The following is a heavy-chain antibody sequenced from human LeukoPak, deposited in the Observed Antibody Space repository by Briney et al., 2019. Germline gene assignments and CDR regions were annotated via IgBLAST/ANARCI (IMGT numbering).Heavy chain of an antibody. CDR3: ARHETGPYFDY. D-gene: IGHD1-1*01. CDR1: GYSFTTYW. Sequence: PGQSLRISCKASGYSFTTYWIGWVRQMPGKGLECMGIIYPGDSDTRYSPSFQGQVTISADKSISTAYLQWSSLKASDTAMNYCARHETGPYFDYWGQGTLVTVSS. J-gene: IGHJ4*02. CDR2: IYPGDSDT. V-gene: IGHV5-51*01.